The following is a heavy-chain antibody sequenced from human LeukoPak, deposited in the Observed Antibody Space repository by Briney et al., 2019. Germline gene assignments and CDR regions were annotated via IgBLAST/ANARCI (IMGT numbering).Heavy chain of an antibody. CDR1: GYTFTGYY. Sequence: ASVKVSCKASGYTFTGYYMHWVRQAPGQGLEWMGWINPNSGGTNYAQKFQGWVTMTRDTSISTAYMELSRLRSDDTAVYYCARVGGSGWYPVWFDPWGQGTLVTVSS. D-gene: IGHD6-19*01. CDR3: ARVGGSGWYPVWFDP. CDR2: INPNSGGT. J-gene: IGHJ5*02. V-gene: IGHV1-2*04.